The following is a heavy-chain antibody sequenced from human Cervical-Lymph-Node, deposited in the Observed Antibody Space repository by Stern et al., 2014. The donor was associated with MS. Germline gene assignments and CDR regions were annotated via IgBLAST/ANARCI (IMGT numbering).Heavy chain of an antibody. D-gene: IGHD6-19*01. J-gene: IGHJ4*02. CDR1: GGTFTSNA. CDR3: ARDAGIAVAGTGPYYFDF. V-gene: IGHV1-69*01. CDR2: IIPIFGTA. Sequence: VHLVESGAEVKKPGSSVKVSCKASGGTFTSNAVSWVRQAPGHGLEWMGGIIPIFGTANYAQRFQGRVTLTADASTSTVYMELSSLRSEDTAVYYCARDAGIAVAGTGPYYFDFWGQGTLVTVSS.